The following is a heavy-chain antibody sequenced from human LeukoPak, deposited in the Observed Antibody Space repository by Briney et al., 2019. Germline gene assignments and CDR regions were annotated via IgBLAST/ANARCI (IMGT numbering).Heavy chain of an antibody. J-gene: IGHJ4*02. CDR3: ARGDSSSGDY. CDR2: ISSSSSTI. Sequence: GGSLRLSCAASRFTYTMYRMSWVRQAPGKGLEWVSYISSSSSTIYYADSVRGRFTISRDNAKNSLYLQMNSLRAEDTAVYYCARGDSSSGDYWGQGTLVTVSS. V-gene: IGHV3-48*04. CDR1: RFTYTMYR. D-gene: IGHD6-6*01.